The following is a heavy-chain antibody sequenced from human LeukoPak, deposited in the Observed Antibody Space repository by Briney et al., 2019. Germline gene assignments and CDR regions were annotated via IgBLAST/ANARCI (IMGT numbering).Heavy chain of an antibody. CDR3: AREDY. J-gene: IGHJ4*02. CDR2: LYDSGST. CDR1: GYSISRAYS. V-gene: IGHV4-38-2*02. Sequence: SETLSLTCSVSGYSISRAYSWGWVRQPPGKGLEWIGSLYDSGSTNYNPSLKSRVTISVDKSKNQFSLKLSSVTAADTAVYYCAREDYWGQGTLVTVSS.